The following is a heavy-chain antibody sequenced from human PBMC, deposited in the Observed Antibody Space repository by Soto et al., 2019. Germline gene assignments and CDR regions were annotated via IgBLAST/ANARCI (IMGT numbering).Heavy chain of an antibody. CDR1: GFTFSSYA. CDR2: ISGSGDST. D-gene: IGHD6-19*01. J-gene: IGHJ4*02. Sequence: EVQLLESGGGLVQPGGSLRLSCAASGFTFSSYAMNWVRQAPGKGLEWVSVISGSGDSTYYADSVKGRFTISRDNSKNTLYLHMDSLRAEDTAVDYCARRSSGWYFDYWGQGTLVTVSS. CDR3: ARRSSGWYFDY. V-gene: IGHV3-23*01.